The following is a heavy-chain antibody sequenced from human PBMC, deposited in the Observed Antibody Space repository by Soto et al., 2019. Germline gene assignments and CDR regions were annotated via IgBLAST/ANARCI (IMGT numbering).Heavy chain of an antibody. V-gene: IGHV3-48*01. CDR1: GFTFSNYV. J-gene: IGHJ4*02. CDR2: ISTGDSPI. Sequence: EVQLVESGGALVQPGGSLRLSCAASGFTFSNYVMNWVRQAPGKGLEWVSYISTGDSPIYYADSVKGRFTISRDNAKKSLYLQMISLRAEDPAVYYCATVCRFCSGSNSLYWGRGTLVTVSS. CDR3: ATVCRFCSGSNSLY. D-gene: IGHD2-15*01.